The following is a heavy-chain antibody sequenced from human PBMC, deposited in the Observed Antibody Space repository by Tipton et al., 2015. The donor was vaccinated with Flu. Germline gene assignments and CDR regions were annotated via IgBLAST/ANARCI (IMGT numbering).Heavy chain of an antibody. CDR1: GGSISSGGYS. CDR3: ARALLGIGAHFDY. V-gene: IGHV4-30-2*01. D-gene: IGHD3-16*01. CDR2: IYHSGST. J-gene: IGHJ4*02. Sequence: TLSLTCAVSGGSISSGGYSWSWIRQPPGKGLEWIGYIYHSGSTYYNPSLKSRVTISVDRSKNQFSLKLSSVTAADTAVYYCARALLGIGAHFDYWGQGTLVTVSS.